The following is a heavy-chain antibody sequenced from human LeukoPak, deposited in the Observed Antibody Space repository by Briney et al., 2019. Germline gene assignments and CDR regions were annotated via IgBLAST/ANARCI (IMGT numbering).Heavy chain of an antibody. V-gene: IGHV3-23*01. CDR1: GFTFSNYA. D-gene: IGHD4-17*01. J-gene: IGHJ4*02. CDR2: ISGSGDTT. Sequence: GGSLRLSCAASGFTFSNYAMSWVRQAPGKGLEWVSVISGSGDTTEYADSVKGRFTISRDNSKNTLYLQMNSLSADDTAMYYCANEIRPNDYWGQGTLVTVSS. CDR3: ANEIRPNDY.